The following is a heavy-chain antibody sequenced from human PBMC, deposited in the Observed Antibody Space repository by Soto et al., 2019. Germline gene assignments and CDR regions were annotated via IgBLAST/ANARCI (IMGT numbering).Heavy chain of an antibody. CDR1: GFSFSSYN. J-gene: IGHJ4*02. D-gene: IGHD6-13*01. Sequence: GGSLRLSCAASGFSFSSYNMNWVRQAPGKGLEWVSYISSSSSTIYYADSMKGRFTISRDNAKNSLYLQMNSLRDEDTAVYYCARDASSSWYVDYWGQGTLVTVSS. CDR2: ISSSSSTI. CDR3: ARDASSSWYVDY. V-gene: IGHV3-48*02.